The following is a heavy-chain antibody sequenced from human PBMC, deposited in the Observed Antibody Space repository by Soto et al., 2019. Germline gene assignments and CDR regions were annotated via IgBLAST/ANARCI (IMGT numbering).Heavy chain of an antibody. D-gene: IGHD2-15*01. CDR2: VSHDGVNK. CDR1: GFSFRNYN. J-gene: IGHJ3*02. CDR3: VRETQIVMVVVPTPGSPGAFDM. V-gene: IGHV3-30-3*01. Sequence: QMQLVESGGGVVQPGRSLRLSCAASGFSFRNYNLHWVRQAPVKGLEWVAVVSHDGVNKHYAESVKGRLSMSRDSSRDTLYLQMNSLRPEDTAVYYCVRETQIVMVVVPTPGSPGAFDMWGQGTMVTVSS.